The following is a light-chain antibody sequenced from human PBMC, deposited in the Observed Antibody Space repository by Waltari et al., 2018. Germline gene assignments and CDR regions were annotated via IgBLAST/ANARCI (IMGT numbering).Light chain of an antibody. V-gene: IGKV3-20*01. CDR1: QRSSRF. CDR2: DAS. Sequence: CRASQRSSRFLAWYQQKPCQAPRLLIYDASTRATGIPDRFSGSGSGTDFSLTISRLEPEDIAVYYCQKYGSLPATFGQGTKVEIK. J-gene: IGKJ1*01. CDR3: QKYGSLPAT.